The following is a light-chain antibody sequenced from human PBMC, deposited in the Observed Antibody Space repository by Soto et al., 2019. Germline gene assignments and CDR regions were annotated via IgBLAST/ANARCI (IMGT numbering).Light chain of an antibody. V-gene: IGKV1-9*01. CDR1: QGISSY. CDR3: QQLNSYPPGT. Sequence: IQLTQSPSSLSASVGDRVTITCRASQGISSYLAWYQQKPGKAPKLLIYAASTLQSGVPSRFSGSGSGTDFTLTISSLQPEAFATYYCQQLNSYPPGTFGGGTKVEIK. J-gene: IGKJ4*01. CDR2: AAS.